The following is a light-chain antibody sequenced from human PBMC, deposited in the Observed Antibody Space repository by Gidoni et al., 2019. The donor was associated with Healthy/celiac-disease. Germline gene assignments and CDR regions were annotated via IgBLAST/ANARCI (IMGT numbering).Light chain of an antibody. CDR2: AAS. J-gene: IGKJ5*01. CDR1: QGISSY. V-gene: IGKV1-9*01. Sequence: IQLTQSPSFLSASVGDRVTITCRASQGISSYLAWYQQKPGKAPKLLIYAASTLQSGVPSRFSGSGSGTEFTLTISSLQPEDFATYYCQQRNSYTFTFXQXKRLEIK. CDR3: QQRNSYTFT.